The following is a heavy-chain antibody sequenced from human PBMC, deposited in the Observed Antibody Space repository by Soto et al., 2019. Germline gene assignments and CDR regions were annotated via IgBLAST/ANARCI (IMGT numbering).Heavy chain of an antibody. CDR1: GFTFSSYA. D-gene: IGHD3-22*01. J-gene: IGHJ4*02. Sequence: QVQLVESGGGVVEPRRSLRLSCAASGFTFSSYAMHWVRQAPGKGLEWVAVISKDGSNKYYADSVKGRFTISRDNSKNTLYLQMNSLRAEDTAVYYCEGSGVFYERCGYSDFWGQGTLVTVSS. CDR3: EGSGVFYERCGYSDF. V-gene: IGHV3-30-3*01. CDR2: ISKDGSNK.